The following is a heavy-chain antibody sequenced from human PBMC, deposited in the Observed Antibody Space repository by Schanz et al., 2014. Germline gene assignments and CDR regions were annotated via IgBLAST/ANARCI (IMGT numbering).Heavy chain of an antibody. D-gene: IGHD2-8*02. Sequence: EVQLLESGGGLVQPGGSLRLSCAASGFTFTTHSMTWVRQAPGKGLEWVSGISGSGGSTYYADSVKGRFTISRDNSKTTLSLQMNSLRAEDTAVYYCARDSLRGATGGYGMDVWGQGTTVTVSS. CDR1: GFTFTTHS. J-gene: IGHJ6*02. CDR2: ISGSGGST. CDR3: ARDSLRGATGGYGMDV. V-gene: IGHV3-23*01.